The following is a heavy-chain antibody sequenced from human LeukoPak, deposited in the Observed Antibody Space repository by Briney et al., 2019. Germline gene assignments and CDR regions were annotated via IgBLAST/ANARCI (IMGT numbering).Heavy chain of an antibody. V-gene: IGHV4-4*02. CDR3: AREKGQGRFGDRVGFDL. J-gene: IGHJ2*01. CDR2: IYHSGSI. CDR1: GGSISSSNW. D-gene: IGHD3-10*01. Sequence: PSGTLSLTCAVSGGSISSSNWWSWVRQPPGKGLEWIGEIYHSGSINYNPSLKSRVTTSVDKSKNLLSLKLSSVTAADTAVYYCAREKGQGRFGDRVGFDLWGRGTLVTVSS.